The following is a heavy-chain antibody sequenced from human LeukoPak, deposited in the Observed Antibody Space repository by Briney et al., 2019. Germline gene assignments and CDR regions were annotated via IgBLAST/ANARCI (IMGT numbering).Heavy chain of an antibody. CDR2: MNPNSGNT. J-gene: IGHJ6*02. V-gene: IGHV1-8*01. CDR1: GYTFTSYD. Sequence: ASAKVSCKASGYTFTSYDINWVRQATGQGLEWMGWMNPNSGNTGYAQKFQGRVTMTRNTSISTAYMELSSLRSEDTAVYYCARGGGCSSTSCYTRVGYYYYYGMDVWGQGTTVTVSS. CDR3: ARGGGCSSTSCYTRVGYYYYYGMDV. D-gene: IGHD2-2*02.